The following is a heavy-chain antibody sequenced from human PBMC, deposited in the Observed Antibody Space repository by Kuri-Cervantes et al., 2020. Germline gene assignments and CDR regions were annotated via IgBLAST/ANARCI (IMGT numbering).Heavy chain of an antibody. CDR1: GLTLSDAR. J-gene: IGHJ5*02. CDR3: TTDPVP. V-gene: IGHV3-15*01. CDR2: IKSKTDGGTA. Sequence: GKSLKISCAASGLTLSDARMSWVRQAPGKGLEWVGRIKSKTDGGTADYAAPVKGRFTISRDDSKNTLYLQLNSLKTEDTAVYYCTTDPVPWGQGTLVTVSS.